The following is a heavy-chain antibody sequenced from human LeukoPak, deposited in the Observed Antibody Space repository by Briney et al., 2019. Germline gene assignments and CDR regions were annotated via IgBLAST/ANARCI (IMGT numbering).Heavy chain of an antibody. CDR1: GFTFSSYS. V-gene: IGHV3-21*01. CDR2: ISSSSSYI. D-gene: IGHD3-10*01. J-gene: IGHJ4*02. Sequence: GGSLRLSCAASGFTFSSYSMNWVRKAPGKGLEWVSSISSSSSYIYYADSVRGRFTISRDNAKNSLYLQMNSLRDEDTAIYYCARGDGHGSGIYSKPPFNSWGQGTLVTVSS. CDR3: ARGDGHGSGIYSKPPFNS.